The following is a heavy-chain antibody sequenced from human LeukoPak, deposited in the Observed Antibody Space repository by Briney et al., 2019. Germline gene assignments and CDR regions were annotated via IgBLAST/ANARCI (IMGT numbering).Heavy chain of an antibody. V-gene: IGHV4-39*06. CDR1: GGSISSSGYY. CDR3: ASGGSGSYYDENDAFDI. J-gene: IGHJ3*02. D-gene: IGHD3-10*01. Sequence: SETLSLTCTVSGGSISSSGYYWGWIRQPPGKGLEWIGSIYSSGNTYYNPSLKSRVTISLNTSKNQFTLKLNSVTAADTAVYYCASGGSGSYYDENDAFDIWGQGTMVTVSS. CDR2: IYSSGNT.